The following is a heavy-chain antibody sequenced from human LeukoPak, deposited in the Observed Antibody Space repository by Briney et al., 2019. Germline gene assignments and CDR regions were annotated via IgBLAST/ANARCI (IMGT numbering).Heavy chain of an antibody. D-gene: IGHD6-19*01. CDR2: IRSDGSHK. CDR3: ANAGYTSGWYDYYYMDV. J-gene: IGHJ6*03. V-gene: IGHV3-30*02. Sequence: GGSLRLSCAASGFTFSSYSMHWVRQAPGKGLEWVAFIRSDGSHKDYADSVKGRFTISRDNSKNTLYLQMNSLRVEDTAVYYCANAGYTSGWYDYYYMDVWDTGTTVTISS. CDR1: GFTFSSYS.